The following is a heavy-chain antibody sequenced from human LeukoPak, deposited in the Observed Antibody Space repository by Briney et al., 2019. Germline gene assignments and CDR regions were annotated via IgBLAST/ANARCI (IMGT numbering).Heavy chain of an antibody. CDR2: IRGDGGET. CDR3: GRDAVLGSGSIDY. D-gene: IGHD3-10*01. Sequence: GGSLKLYCAASGFTFTNHWMHWVRQVQGKGLAWTSRIRGDGGETNYADSVRARFTTSRDNAKNLLYLQMDSLGAEDTAVYYCGRDAVLGSGSIDYWGHGVLVAVSS. CDR1: GFTFTNHW. J-gene: IGHJ4*01. V-gene: IGHV3-74*01.